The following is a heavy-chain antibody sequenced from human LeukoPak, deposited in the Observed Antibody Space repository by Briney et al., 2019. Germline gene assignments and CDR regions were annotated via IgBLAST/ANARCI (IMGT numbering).Heavy chain of an antibody. V-gene: IGHV3-7*01. CDR1: GFTFSDYW. CDR3: ARWLELMRNFDW. Sequence: GGSLRLPCVGPGFTFSDYWMSSVRQAPGKGLEWVANIKQDGSEKDYVDALKGRFTISRDNAKNSLYLQMNSLRAEDTAVYYCARWLELMRNFDWWGQGTLVTVSS. J-gene: IGHJ4*02. D-gene: IGHD5-24*01. CDR2: IKQDGSEK.